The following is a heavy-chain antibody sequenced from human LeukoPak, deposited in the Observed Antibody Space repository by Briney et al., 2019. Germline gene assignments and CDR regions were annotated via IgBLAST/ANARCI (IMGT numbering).Heavy chain of an antibody. V-gene: IGHV3-21*01. CDR2: TSSSSSYI. CDR3: ASRYCSGGSCYSGWGAGFDP. D-gene: IGHD2-15*01. J-gene: IGHJ5*02. Sequence: GGSLRLSCAASGFTFSSYSMNWVRQAPGKGLEWVSSTSSSSSYIYYADSVKGRFTISRDNAKNSLYLQMNSLRAEDTAVYYCASRYCSGGSCYSGWGAGFDPWGQGTLVTVSS. CDR1: GFTFSSYS.